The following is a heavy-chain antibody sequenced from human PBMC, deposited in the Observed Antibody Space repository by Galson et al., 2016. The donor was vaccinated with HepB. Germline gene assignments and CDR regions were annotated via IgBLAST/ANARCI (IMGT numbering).Heavy chain of an antibody. Sequence: SLRLSCAASGFSLSSYGMHWVRQAPGKGLEWVAVLWSDGNNNNYGDTVKGRFTISRDKLRNTVFLQMNSLRAEDTAVYYCAKDRHSSSWYWGYFDDWGQGTRVTVSS. CDR1: GFSLSSYG. J-gene: IGHJ4*02. V-gene: IGHV3-33*03. CDR2: LWSDGNNN. D-gene: IGHD6-13*01. CDR3: AKDRHSSSWYWGYFDD.